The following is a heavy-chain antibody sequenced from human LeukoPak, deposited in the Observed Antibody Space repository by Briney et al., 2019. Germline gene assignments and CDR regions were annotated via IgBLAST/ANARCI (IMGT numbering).Heavy chain of an antibody. D-gene: IGHD1/OR15-1a*01. V-gene: IGHV3-33*06. Sequence: GGSLRLSCAASEFTFKNYGMHWVRQAPGKGLEWVALIWHDGSKTYYADSVKGRFTISRDDSQNTLYLQMNSLRAEDTAVYFCAKDLSSGSNWFDPWGQGTLVTVSS. CDR3: AKDLSSGSNWFDP. CDR1: EFTFKNYG. J-gene: IGHJ5*02. CDR2: IWHDGSKT.